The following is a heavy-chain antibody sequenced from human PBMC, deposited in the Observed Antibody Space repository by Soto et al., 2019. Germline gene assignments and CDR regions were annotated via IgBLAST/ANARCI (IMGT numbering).Heavy chain of an antibody. Sequence: GGSLRLSCAASGFTFDDYGMSWVRQAPGKGLEWVSGINWNGGSTGYADSVKGRFTISRDNAKNSLYLQMNSLRAEDTALYYCARDQSIAAAGPVDYWGQGTLVTVSS. J-gene: IGHJ4*02. CDR1: GFTFDDYG. CDR2: INWNGGST. D-gene: IGHD6-13*01. V-gene: IGHV3-20*04. CDR3: ARDQSIAAAGPVDY.